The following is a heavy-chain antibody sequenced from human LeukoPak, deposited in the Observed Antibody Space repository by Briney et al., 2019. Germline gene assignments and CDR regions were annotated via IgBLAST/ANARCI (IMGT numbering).Heavy chain of an antibody. Sequence: GGSLRLSCAVSGITFSSYAMSWVRQAPGKGLEWVSAISGSGGSTYYADSVKGRFTISRDNSKNTLYLQMNSLRAEDTAVYYCAKPDSSGWYLYYFDYWGQGTLVTVSS. CDR2: ISGSGGST. CDR3: AKPDSSGWYLYYFDY. CDR1: GITFSSYA. J-gene: IGHJ4*02. V-gene: IGHV3-23*01. D-gene: IGHD6-19*01.